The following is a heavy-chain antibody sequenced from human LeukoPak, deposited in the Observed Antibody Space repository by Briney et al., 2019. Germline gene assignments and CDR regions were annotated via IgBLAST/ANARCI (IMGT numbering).Heavy chain of an antibody. CDR1: GDSISSARNY. CDR3: ARHVSAYSSGLPYYMDV. V-gene: IGHV4-39*01. D-gene: IGHD6-19*01. CDR2: VYSSGST. J-gene: IGHJ6*03. Sequence: SETLSLTCSVSGDSISSARNYWGWIRQSPGKGLEWLASVYSSGSTHSNPSLTSRVSISIDMSKNQFSLKLYSVTASDTAVYYCARHVSAYSSGLPYYMDVWGKGTTVTVSS.